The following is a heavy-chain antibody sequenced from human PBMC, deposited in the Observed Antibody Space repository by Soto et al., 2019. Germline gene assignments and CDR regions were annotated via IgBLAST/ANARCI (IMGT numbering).Heavy chain of an antibody. CDR1: GGSIRSGGYY. CDR3: ARVWVSWGDGSGSYNWFDP. CDR2: IYYSGST. V-gene: IGHV4-31*03. J-gene: IGHJ5*02. D-gene: IGHD3-10*01. Sequence: SETLSLTCTVSGGSIRSGGYYWSWIRQHPGKGLEWIGYIYYSGSTYYNPSLKSRVTISVDTSKNQFSLKLSSVTAADTAVYHSARVWVSWGDGSGSYNWFDPWGQGTLVTVSS.